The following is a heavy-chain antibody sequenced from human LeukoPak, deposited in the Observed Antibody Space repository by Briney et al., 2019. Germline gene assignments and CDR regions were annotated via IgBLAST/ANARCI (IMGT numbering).Heavy chain of an antibody. CDR2: ISGYNGNT. CDR1: GYTFSSYG. Sequence: GASVKVSCKASGYTFSSYGISWVRQAPGQGLEWMGWISGYNGNTNYAQKLQGRVTMTSDTSTSTAYMELRSLRSEDTAVYYCARGRGIYYYFQHWGQGTLVTVSS. J-gene: IGHJ1*01. CDR3: ARGRGIYYYFQH. V-gene: IGHV1-18*01. D-gene: IGHD3-10*01.